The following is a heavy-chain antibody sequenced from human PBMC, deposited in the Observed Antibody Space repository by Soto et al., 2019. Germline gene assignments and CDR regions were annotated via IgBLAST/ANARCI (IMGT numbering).Heavy chain of an antibody. D-gene: IGHD2-21*02. CDR3: ARGRVGTAYFDY. CDR2: ITSRSDTI. CDR1: GFTFSSNS. J-gene: IGHJ4*02. V-gene: IGHV3-48*02. Sequence: SLRLSCAASGFTFSSNSMNWVRQAPGKGLEWISYITSRSDTIYYAASVKGRFTISRDNAKNSLYLQMNSLRDEDMGVYYCARGRVGTAYFDYWGQGALVTVSS.